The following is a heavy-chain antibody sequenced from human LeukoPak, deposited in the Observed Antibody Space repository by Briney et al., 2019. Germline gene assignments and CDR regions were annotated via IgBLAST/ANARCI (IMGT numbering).Heavy chain of an antibody. D-gene: IGHD3-3*01. Sequence: GGSLRLSCAASGFTFSSYSMNWVRQAPGKGLEWVSYIRSGGSITRYADYVKGRFTISRDNAKNSLYLQMNSLRAEDTAVYYCARVIWSGYYQIDYWGQGTLVTVSS. CDR3: ARVIWSGYYQIDY. CDR1: GFTFSSYS. CDR2: IRSGGSIT. J-gene: IGHJ4*02. V-gene: IGHV3-48*01.